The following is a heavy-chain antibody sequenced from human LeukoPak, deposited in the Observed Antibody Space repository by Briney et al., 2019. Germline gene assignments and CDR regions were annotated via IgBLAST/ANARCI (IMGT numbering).Heavy chain of an antibody. Sequence: PSETLSLTCTVSGGSISSTSYFWGWLRQPPGQGLEWIGSIYYSGSPFYSPSLKSRVTISVDTSKNQFSLKLSSVTAAYTAVYYCSREYSGSSRADWGQGTLVTVSS. CDR3: SREYSGSSRAD. D-gene: IGHD6-6*01. J-gene: IGHJ4*02. CDR2: IYYSGSP. CDR1: GGSISSTSYF. V-gene: IGHV4-39*02.